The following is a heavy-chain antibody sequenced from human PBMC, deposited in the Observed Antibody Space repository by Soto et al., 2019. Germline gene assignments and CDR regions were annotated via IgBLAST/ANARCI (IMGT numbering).Heavy chain of an antibody. CDR2: INPTGGSA. V-gene: IGHV1-46*01. D-gene: IGHD5-18*01. J-gene: IGHJ4*02. CDR1: GYTFTSFY. Sequence: QVQLVQSGAEVKKPGASVKVSCQASGYTFTSFYVHWVRQAPGQGLEWVAIINPTGGSASYAQKFQGRVTVTRDTSTGTVFMELRSLKSEDTAMYYCARAGRAMVSHYNFDFWGQGTLVTVSS. CDR3: ARAGRAMVSHYNFDF.